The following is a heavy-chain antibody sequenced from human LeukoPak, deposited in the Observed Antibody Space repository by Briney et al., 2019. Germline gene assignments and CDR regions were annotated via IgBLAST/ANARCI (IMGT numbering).Heavy chain of an antibody. V-gene: IGHV3-21*01. Sequence: SGGSLRLSCAASGFTFSSYSMNWVRQAPGKGLESVSSIGSSSSYIYYADSVKGRFTISRDNAKNSLYLQMNSLRAEDTAVYYCAASTKHTAMVDYWGQGTLVTVSS. CDR3: AASTKHTAMVDY. J-gene: IGHJ4*02. CDR1: GFTFSSYS. D-gene: IGHD5-18*01. CDR2: IGSSSSYI.